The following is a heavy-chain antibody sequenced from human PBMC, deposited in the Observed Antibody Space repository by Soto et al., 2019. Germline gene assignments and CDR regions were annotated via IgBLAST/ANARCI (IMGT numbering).Heavy chain of an antibody. CDR3: ARELNGVCYDY. Sequence: GGSLRLSCAASGFTFSSYWMSWVRQAPGKGLEWVANIKQDGSDKYYVDSVKGRFTISRDNAKNSLYLQMNSLRAEDTAVYYCARELNGVCYDYWGQGTLVTVSS. CDR1: GFTFSSYW. J-gene: IGHJ4*02. D-gene: IGHD2-8*01. V-gene: IGHV3-7*01. CDR2: IKQDGSDK.